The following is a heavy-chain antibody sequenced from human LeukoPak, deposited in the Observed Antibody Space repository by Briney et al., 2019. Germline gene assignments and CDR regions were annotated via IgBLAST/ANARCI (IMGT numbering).Heavy chain of an antibody. V-gene: IGHV3-23*01. Sequence: GGSLRLSCAASGLTFSRHAMSWVRQAPGKGLEWVSSISGSGGSTYYADSVKGRFTISRYNAKNTLYLQMNSLRAEDTAVYYCAKDYGDLKEDFWGQGTLVTVSS. CDR1: GLTFSRHA. D-gene: IGHD4-17*01. CDR3: AKDYGDLKEDF. CDR2: ISGSGGST. J-gene: IGHJ4*02.